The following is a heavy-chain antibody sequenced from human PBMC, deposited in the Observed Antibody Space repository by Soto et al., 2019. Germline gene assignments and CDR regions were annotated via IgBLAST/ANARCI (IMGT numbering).Heavy chain of an antibody. Sequence: PGGSLRLSCVASGFGLIDFAMSWVRQAPGKGLQWVPAISGSGSDTYYADSVKGRFTISRDTSKNTLYLQMNSLRAEDTALYYCAKSFSSNWYDYFNSWGQGSLVTVSS. CDR1: GFGLIDFA. J-gene: IGHJ4*02. CDR3: AKSFSSNWYDYFNS. V-gene: IGHV3-23*01. CDR2: ISGSGSDT. D-gene: IGHD6-13*01.